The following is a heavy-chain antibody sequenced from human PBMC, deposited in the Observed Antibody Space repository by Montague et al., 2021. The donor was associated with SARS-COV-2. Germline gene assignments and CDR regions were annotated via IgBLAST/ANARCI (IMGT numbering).Heavy chain of an antibody. V-gene: IGHV4-39*07. Sequence: ETLSLTCTVSGGSISSSNYYWGWIRQPPGKGPEWIGNMYYSGSTYYNPSLKSRVTISIDTSKSQFSLKLSSVTAADTAVYYCARDDIVLQGVTKGMDVWGQGTTVTVSS. CDR2: MYYSGST. CDR1: GGSISSSNYY. CDR3: ARDDIVLQGVTKGMDV. J-gene: IGHJ6*02. D-gene: IGHD3-10*01.